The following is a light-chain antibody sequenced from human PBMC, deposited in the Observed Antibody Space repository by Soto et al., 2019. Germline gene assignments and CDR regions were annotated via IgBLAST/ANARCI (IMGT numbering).Light chain of an antibody. CDR1: SNDVGGYNL. CDR2: EVN. J-gene: IGLJ3*02. CDR3: CSHVGGSSPQWV. Sequence: QSALTQPASVSGSPGQSITISCTGTSNDVGGYNLVSWFQQHPGKAPKLMISEVNKRPSGVFNRFSGSKSANTASLTISGLQAEDEADYYCCSHVGGSSPQWVFGGGTQLTVL. V-gene: IGLV2-23*02.